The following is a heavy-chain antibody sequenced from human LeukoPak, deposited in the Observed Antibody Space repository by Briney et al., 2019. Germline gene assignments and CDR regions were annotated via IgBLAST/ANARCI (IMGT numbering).Heavy chain of an antibody. D-gene: IGHD6-13*01. J-gene: IGHJ5*02. CDR1: GYTFTSYG. Sequence: GASVKVSCTASGYTFTSYGISWVRQAPGQGLEWMGWISAYNGNTNYAQKLQGRVTMTTDTSTSTAYMELRSLRSDDTAVYYCARDSLYSSSWYSWFDPWGQGTLVTVSS. CDR2: ISAYNGNT. V-gene: IGHV1-18*01. CDR3: ARDSLYSSSWYSWFDP.